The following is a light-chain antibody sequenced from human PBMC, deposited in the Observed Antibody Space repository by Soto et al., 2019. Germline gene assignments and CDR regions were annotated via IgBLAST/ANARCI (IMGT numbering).Light chain of an antibody. CDR3: QSYDSSLSARYV. Sequence: QSVLTQPPSVSGAPGQRVIISCTGSSSNIGAGYDVHWYQQLPGTAPKLLIYGNSNRPSGVPDRFSGSKSGTSASLAITGLQAEDEADYYCQSYDSSLSARYVFGTGTKVTVL. J-gene: IGLJ1*01. V-gene: IGLV1-40*01. CDR1: SSNIGAGYD. CDR2: GNS.